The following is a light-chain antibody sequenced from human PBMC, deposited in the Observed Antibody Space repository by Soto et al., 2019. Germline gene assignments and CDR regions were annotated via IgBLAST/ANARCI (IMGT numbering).Light chain of an antibody. CDR1: QSVSSY. J-gene: IGKJ3*01. Sequence: EIVLTQSPATLSLSPGERATLSCRASQSVSSYLAWYQQKPGQAPRLLIYDASNRATGIPARFSGSGSGTDFTLTISTLEPEDFAVYYCQQRSNWQGFTFGPGTKVYIK. CDR3: QQRSNWQGFT. CDR2: DAS. V-gene: IGKV3-11*01.